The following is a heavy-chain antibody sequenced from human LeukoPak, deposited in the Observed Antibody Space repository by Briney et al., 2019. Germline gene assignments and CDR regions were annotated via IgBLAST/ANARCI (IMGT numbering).Heavy chain of an antibody. J-gene: IGHJ3*02. D-gene: IGHD2-15*01. Sequence: GASVKVSCKASGYTFTGYYMHWVRQAPGQGLEWMGIINPSGGSTSYAQKFQGRVTMTRDMSTSTVYMELSSLRSEDTAVYYCASGYCSGGSCYSGVYIWGQGTMVTVSS. CDR2: INPSGGST. CDR3: ASGYCSGGSCYSGVYI. CDR1: GYTFTGYY. V-gene: IGHV1-46*01.